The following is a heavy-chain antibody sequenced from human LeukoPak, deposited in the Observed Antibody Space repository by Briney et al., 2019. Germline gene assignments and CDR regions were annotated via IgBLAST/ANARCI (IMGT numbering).Heavy chain of an antibody. CDR1: XGSFSGYC. D-gene: IGHD4-23*01. CDR3: ARRGKAIDY. J-gene: IGHJ4*02. Sequence: PSETLSLTCSVYXGSFSGYCWSWIRQPPGKGLEWIGYIYYSGSTNYNPSLKSRVTISADTSKNQFSLKLSSVTAADTAVYYCARRGKAIDYWGQGTLVTVSS. V-gene: IGHV4-59*08. CDR2: IYYSGST.